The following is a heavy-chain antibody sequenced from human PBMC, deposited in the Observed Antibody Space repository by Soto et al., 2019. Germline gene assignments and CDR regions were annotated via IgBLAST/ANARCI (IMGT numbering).Heavy chain of an antibody. CDR1: GFTFSSYG. Sequence: PGESLKISCAASGFTFSSYGMHWVRQAPGKGLEWVALIWYDGSNKYYADSVKGRFTISRDNSKNTLYLQMNSLRAEDTAVYYCARDVVPAAIGDYYFDYWGQGTLVTVSS. V-gene: IGHV3-33*01. D-gene: IGHD2-2*02. J-gene: IGHJ4*02. CDR2: IWYDGSNK. CDR3: ARDVVPAAIGDYYFDY.